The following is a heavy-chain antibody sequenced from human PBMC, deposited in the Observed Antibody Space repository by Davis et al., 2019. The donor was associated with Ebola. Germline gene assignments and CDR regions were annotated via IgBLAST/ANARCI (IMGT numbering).Heavy chain of an antibody. Sequence: GESLKISCVASGFTFTRYWMSWIRQAPGKGPEWVANIKQDGSEKYYVDSVKGRFTISRDNAKNSLYLQMNSLRAEDTAVYYCARDSVPQRDRFDYWGQGTLVTVSS. J-gene: IGHJ4*02. V-gene: IGHV3-7*01. CDR2: IKQDGSEK. D-gene: IGHD5/OR15-5a*01. CDR3: ARDSVPQRDRFDY. CDR1: GFTFTRYW.